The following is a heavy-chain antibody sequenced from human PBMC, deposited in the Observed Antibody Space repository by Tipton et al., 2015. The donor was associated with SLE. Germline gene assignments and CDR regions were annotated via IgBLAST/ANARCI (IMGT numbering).Heavy chain of an antibody. CDR2: IFHSGRT. J-gene: IGHJ5*02. D-gene: IGHD3-10*01. Sequence: TLSLTCTASGDSIRTNDYYWAWIRQPPGKGPEGIGSIFHSGRTYYNPSLKRRVTASIDTSKNQFSLKLTSVTAADTAVYYCARHRWSRETMAVDWFDPWGQGTLVTVSS. CDR1: GDSIRTNDYY. CDR3: ARHRWSRETMAVDWFDP. V-gene: IGHV4-39*07.